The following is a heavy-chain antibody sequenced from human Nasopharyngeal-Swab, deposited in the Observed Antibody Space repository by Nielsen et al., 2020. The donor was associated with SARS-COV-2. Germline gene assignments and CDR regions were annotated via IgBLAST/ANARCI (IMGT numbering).Heavy chain of an antibody. Sequence: GESLKISCAASGFTFSSYGMHWVRQAPGKGLEWVAFIRYDGFNQHYADSVKGRFTMSRDSFKNTLYLQLNSLRAEDTAVYYCAKDHKMDSGGGVGYMDVWGKGTTVTVSS. CDR1: GFTFSSYG. CDR2: IRYDGFNQ. J-gene: IGHJ6*03. CDR3: AKDHKMDSGGGVGYMDV. D-gene: IGHD3-16*01. V-gene: IGHV3-30*02.